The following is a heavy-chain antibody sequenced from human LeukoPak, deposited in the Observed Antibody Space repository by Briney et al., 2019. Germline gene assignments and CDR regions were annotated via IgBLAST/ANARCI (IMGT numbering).Heavy chain of an antibody. J-gene: IGHJ4*02. CDR3: ARPYYYVLTAHTPLFGW. Sequence: GGSLRLSCAGSGFTFSTYEMHWVRQAPGEGLEWVSYISSSGGTIYYADSVKGRFTISRDNDKNSLYLQMNSLRAEETAVYYCARPYYYVLTAHTPLFGWWGQGILVTVSS. CDR1: GFTFSTYE. V-gene: IGHV3-48*03. CDR2: ISSSGGTI. D-gene: IGHD3-9*01.